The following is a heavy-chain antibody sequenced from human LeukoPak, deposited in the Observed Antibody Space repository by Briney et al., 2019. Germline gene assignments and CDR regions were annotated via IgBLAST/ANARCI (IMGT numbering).Heavy chain of an antibody. Sequence: GESLKISCKGSGYNFASYWIGWVRQMPGKGLEWMGIIYPGDSDTRYSPSFQGQVTISADKSISTAYLQWSSLKTSDTAMYYCARHSRVYASGTSDYWGQGTLVTVSS. CDR3: ARHSRVYASGTSDY. J-gene: IGHJ4*02. D-gene: IGHD3-10*01. CDR1: GYNFASYW. V-gene: IGHV5-51*01. CDR2: IYPGDSDT.